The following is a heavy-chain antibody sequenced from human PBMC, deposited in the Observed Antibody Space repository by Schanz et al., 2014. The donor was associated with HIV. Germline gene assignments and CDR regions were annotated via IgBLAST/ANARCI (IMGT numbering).Heavy chain of an antibody. CDR2: ISAYNGKT. Sequence: QVQLVQSGAEVKKPGSSVKVSCKASGGTFSSHAISRVRQAPGQGLEWMGWISAYNGKTNYARKVQGRVTMTTDTSTTTAYMELRSLRSDDTAVYYCARGARYGMDVWGQGTTVTVSS. J-gene: IGHJ6*02. CDR1: GGTFSSHA. CDR3: ARGARYGMDV. V-gene: IGHV1-18*01.